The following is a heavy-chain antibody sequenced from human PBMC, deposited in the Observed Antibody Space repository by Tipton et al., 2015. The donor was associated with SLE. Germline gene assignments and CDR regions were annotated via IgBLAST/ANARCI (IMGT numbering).Heavy chain of an antibody. V-gene: IGHV4-34*01. CDR3: ARAPIVGARAYWYFDL. Sequence: TLSLTCAVYGGSFSGYYWSWIRQPPGKGLEWIGEINHSGSTNYNPSLKSRVTISVDTSKNQFSLKLSSVTAADTAVYYCARAPIVGARAYWYFDLWGRGTLVTVSS. D-gene: IGHD1-26*01. CDR1: GGSFSGYY. J-gene: IGHJ2*01. CDR2: INHSGST.